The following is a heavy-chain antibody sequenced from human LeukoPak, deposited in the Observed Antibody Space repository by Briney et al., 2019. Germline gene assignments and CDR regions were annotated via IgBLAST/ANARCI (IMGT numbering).Heavy chain of an antibody. CDR3: ATEGLIAVAGTVAFDI. J-gene: IGHJ3*02. Sequence: ASVKVSCKVSGYTFTDYYMHWVQQAPGKGLERMGLVDPEDGETIYAEKFQGRVTITADTSTDTAYMELSSLRSEDTAVYYCATEGLIAVAGTVAFDIWGQGTMVTVSS. V-gene: IGHV1-69-2*01. D-gene: IGHD6-19*01. CDR2: VDPEDGET. CDR1: GYTFTDYY.